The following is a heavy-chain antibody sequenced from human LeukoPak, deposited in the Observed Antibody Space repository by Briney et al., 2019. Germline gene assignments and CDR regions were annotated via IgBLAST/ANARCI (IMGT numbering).Heavy chain of an antibody. V-gene: IGHV3-73*01. CDR3: SRHLYSSAWYEEN. J-gene: IGHJ4*02. D-gene: IGHD6-19*01. Sequence: GGSLRLSCAASGFTFSGSAVHWVRQASGKGLEWVGHIRSKADSHATAYAASVQGRFTITRDDSNNTAYLHMNSLKIEDAAVYFCSRHLYSSAWYEENWGQGTLVTVSS. CDR2: IRSKADSHAT. CDR1: GFTFSGSA.